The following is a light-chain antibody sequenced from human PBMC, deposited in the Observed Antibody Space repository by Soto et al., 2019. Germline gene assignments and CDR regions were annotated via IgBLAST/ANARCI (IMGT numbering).Light chain of an antibody. Sequence: VLTQSPATLSLSPGERATLSCRASQSVTNSLVWYQQRPGQAPRLLIYDASKRATGIPARFSGSGSGTDFTLTISSLEPDDFALYYCQQRYSWPPMYTFGQGTKLEIK. CDR2: DAS. CDR3: QQRYSWPPMYT. J-gene: IGKJ2*01. V-gene: IGKV3-11*01. CDR1: QSVTNS.